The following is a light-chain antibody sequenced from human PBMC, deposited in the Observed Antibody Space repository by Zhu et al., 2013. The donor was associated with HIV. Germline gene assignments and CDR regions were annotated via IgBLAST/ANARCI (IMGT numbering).Light chain of an antibody. CDR3: QQYNSWPPG. CDR2: GAS. V-gene: IGKV3-15*01. CDR1: QSVASK. J-gene: IGKJ5*01. Sequence: EIVLTQSPATLSVSPGEGATLSCRASQSVASKLAWYQQKPGRAPRLLFFGASTRATGISPRFSGSGSGTEFTLTISSLQSEDFAVYYCQQYNSWPPGFGEGTRLEIK.